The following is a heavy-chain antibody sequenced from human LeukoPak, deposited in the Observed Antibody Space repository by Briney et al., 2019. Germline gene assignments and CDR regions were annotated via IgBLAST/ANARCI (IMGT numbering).Heavy chain of an antibody. V-gene: IGHV3-23*01. CDR3: ARALSISHMMGYYFDY. J-gene: IGHJ4*02. CDR1: GFTFSSYG. D-gene: IGHD3-16*01. CDR2: ISGSGGST. Sequence: GGTLRLSCAASGFTFSSYGMSWVRQAPGKGLEWVSAISGSGGSTYYADSVKGRFTISRDNAKNSLYLQMNSLRAEDTAVYYCARALSISHMMGYYFDYWGQGTLVTVSS.